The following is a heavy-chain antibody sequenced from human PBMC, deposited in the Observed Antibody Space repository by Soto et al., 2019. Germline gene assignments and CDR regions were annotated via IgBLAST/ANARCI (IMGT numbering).Heavy chain of an antibody. D-gene: IGHD3-16*01. J-gene: IGHJ4*02. CDR1: GGSFRNYV. V-gene: IGHV1-69*01. Sequence: QGQLVQSGAEVKKPGSSVKVSCRASGGSFRNYVMSWVRQAPGQGLAWMGGIIPVFETRTYAHKFQGRVTDTAAPYTTTVSMVISNLISVGTALYFRSFAAVSNTYSTSDFWGEGTLVPVPS. CDR3: SFAAVSNTYSTSDF. CDR2: IIPVFETR.